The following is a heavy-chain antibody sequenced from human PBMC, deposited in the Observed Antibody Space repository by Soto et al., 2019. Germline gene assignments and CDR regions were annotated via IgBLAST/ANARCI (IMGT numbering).Heavy chain of an antibody. J-gene: IGHJ4*02. CDR3: ARDKAAASKGVHFDY. CDR1: GFIFNNYG. CDR2: VWHDGKYK. Sequence: GGSLRLSCATSGFIFNNYGMDWVRQAPGKGLEWVAVVWHDGKYKYYADSVRGRFTISRDKSNNTVFLQMDSLRAEDTAVYYCARDKAAASKGVHFDYWGQGSQVTVSS. V-gene: IGHV3-33*01. D-gene: IGHD6-13*01.